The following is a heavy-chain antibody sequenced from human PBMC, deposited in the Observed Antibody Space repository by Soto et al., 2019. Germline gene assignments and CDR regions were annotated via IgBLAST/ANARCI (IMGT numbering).Heavy chain of an antibody. CDR3: AKPTGYCSGGSCYIFDY. Sequence: GGSLRLSCAASGFTFSSDAMSWVRQAPGKGLEWVSAISGSGGSTYYADSVKGRFTISRDNSKNTLYLQMNSLRAEDTAVYYCAKPTGYCSGGSCYIFDYWGQGTLVTVSS. J-gene: IGHJ4*02. CDR1: GFTFSSDA. D-gene: IGHD2-15*01. CDR2: ISGSGGST. V-gene: IGHV3-23*01.